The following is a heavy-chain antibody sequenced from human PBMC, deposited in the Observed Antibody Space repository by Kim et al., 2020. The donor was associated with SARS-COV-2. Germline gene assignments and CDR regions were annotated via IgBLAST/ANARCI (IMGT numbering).Heavy chain of an antibody. Sequence: SETLSLTCTVSGGSISSSSYYWGWIRQPPGKGLEWIGSIYYSGSTYDNPALKSRVTISVDTSKNQFALKLSSVTAADTAVYYCARRGKFKYSSSWGEEDDDAFDIWGQGTMVTVS. CDR1: GGSISSSSYY. D-gene: IGHD6-13*01. V-gene: IGHV4-39*01. CDR3: ARRGKFKYSSSWGEEDDDAFDI. CDR2: IYYSGST. J-gene: IGHJ3*02.